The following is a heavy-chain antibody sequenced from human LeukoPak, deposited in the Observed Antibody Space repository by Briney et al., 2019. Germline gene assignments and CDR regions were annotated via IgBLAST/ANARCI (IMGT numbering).Heavy chain of an antibody. CDR2: IKSKTDGGTT. Sequence: GGSLRLSCAASGFTFSSYAMFWVRQAPGKGLEWVGRIKSKTDGGTTDYAAPVKGRFTISRDDSKNTLYLQMNSLKTEDTAVYYCTTGDDYGDYIDYWGQGTLVTVSS. V-gene: IGHV3-15*01. CDR3: TTGDDYGDYIDY. D-gene: IGHD4-17*01. J-gene: IGHJ4*02. CDR1: GFTFSSYA.